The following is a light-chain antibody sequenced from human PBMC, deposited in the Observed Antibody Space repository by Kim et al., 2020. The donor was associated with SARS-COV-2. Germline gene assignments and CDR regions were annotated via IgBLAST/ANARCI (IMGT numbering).Light chain of an antibody. V-gene: IGKV3-20*01. CDR2: GAS. Sequence: SPGERATSSCRASHSVISSYLAWYQQKPGQAPSLLIYGASSRAAGIPGRFRGSGSGTDFSFTISRLDPEDFAVYYCQQYGSPPPTFGQGTKLEI. CDR1: HSVISSY. CDR3: QQYGSPPPT. J-gene: IGKJ2*01.